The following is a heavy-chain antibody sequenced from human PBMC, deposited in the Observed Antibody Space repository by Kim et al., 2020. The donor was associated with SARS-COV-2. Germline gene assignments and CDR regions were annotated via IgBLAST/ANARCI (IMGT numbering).Heavy chain of an antibody. V-gene: IGHV1-69*13. CDR1: GGTFSSYA. CDR2: IIPIFGTA. J-gene: IGHJ2*01. D-gene: IGHD3-16*01. CDR3: ARVKPILWGFDL. Sequence: SVKVSCKASGGTFSSYAISWVRQAPGQGLEWMGGIIPIFGTANYAQKFQSRVTITADESTSTAYMELSSLRSEDTAVYYCARVKPILWGFDLWGRGTLVTVSS.